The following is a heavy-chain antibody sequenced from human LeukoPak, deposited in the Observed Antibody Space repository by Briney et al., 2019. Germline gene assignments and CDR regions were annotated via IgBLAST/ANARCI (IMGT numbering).Heavy chain of an antibody. CDR1: GGSISSSAYY. V-gene: IGHV4-39*01. D-gene: IGHD1-26*01. CDR2: LYYSGST. CDR3: ARQGGSPDWFDP. Sequence: SETLSLTCTVSGGSISSSAYYWGWIRQPPGKGLEWIGSLYYSGSTYYNPSLKSRVTISVDTSKKQFSLKLASVTAADTAVYYCARQGGSPDWFDPWGQGTLVTVSS. J-gene: IGHJ5*02.